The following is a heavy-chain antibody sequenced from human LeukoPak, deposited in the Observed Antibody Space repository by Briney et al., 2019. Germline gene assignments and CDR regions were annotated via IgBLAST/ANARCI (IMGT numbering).Heavy chain of an antibody. Sequence: GGSLRLSCAASGFTVSSNYMSWVRQAPGKGLEWVSVIYSGGSTYYADSVKGRFTISRDNSKNTLYLQMNSLRAEDTAVYYCVRVKQLVNYYYYYMDVWGKGTTVTVSS. CDR3: VRVKQLVNYYYYYMDV. V-gene: IGHV3-66*02. J-gene: IGHJ6*03. CDR1: GFTVSSNY. D-gene: IGHD6-6*01. CDR2: IYSGGST.